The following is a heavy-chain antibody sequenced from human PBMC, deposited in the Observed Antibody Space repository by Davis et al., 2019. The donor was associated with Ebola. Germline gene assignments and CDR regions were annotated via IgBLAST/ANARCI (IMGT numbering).Heavy chain of an antibody. J-gene: IGHJ6*03. CDR2: ISSGSVTM. CDR1: GFTFNSYS. D-gene: IGHD1-26*01. Sequence: GESLKISCAASGFTFNSYSMNWVRQAPGKGLEWVAYISSGSVTMYYADSVKGRLTISRDNAKNSLYLQMNSLRDEDTAVYYCARGEDYMDVWGRGTTVTVSS. V-gene: IGHV3-48*02. CDR3: ARGEDYMDV.